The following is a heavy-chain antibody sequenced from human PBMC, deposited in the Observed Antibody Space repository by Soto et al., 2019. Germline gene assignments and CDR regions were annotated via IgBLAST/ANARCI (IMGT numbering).Heavy chain of an antibody. Sequence: SETLSLTCAVYGGSFSGYYWSWIRQPPGKGLEWIGEINHSGSTNYNPSLKSRVTISVDTSKNQFSLKLSSVTAADTAVYYCARGCPNYGVLGYYGMDVWGQGTTVTVSS. CDR2: INHSGST. V-gene: IGHV4-34*01. CDR1: GGSFSGYY. J-gene: IGHJ6*02. CDR3: ARGCPNYGVLGYYGMDV. D-gene: IGHD4-17*01.